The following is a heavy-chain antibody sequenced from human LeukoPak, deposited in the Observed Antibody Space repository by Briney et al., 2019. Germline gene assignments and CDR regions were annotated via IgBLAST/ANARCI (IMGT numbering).Heavy chain of an antibody. CDR1: GFTFSSYS. D-gene: IGHD3-16*01. CDR3: ARDLFGAVGIGY. V-gene: IGHV3-21*01. Sequence: GGSLRLSCAASGFTFSSYSMNWVRQAPGKGLEWVSSISSSSSYIYYADSVKGRFTISRDNAKNSLYLQMNSLRAEDTAVYYCARDLFGAVGIGYWGQGTLVTVSS. CDR2: ISSSSSYI. J-gene: IGHJ4*02.